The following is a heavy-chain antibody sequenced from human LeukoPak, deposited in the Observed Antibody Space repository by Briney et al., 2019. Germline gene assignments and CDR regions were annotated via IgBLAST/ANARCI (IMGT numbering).Heavy chain of an antibody. V-gene: IGHV4-59*12. CDR2: IYYSGST. CDR1: GGSISSYY. J-gene: IGHJ4*02. CDR3: ARTPGGDYYDSSGYYYPPPYYFDY. Sequence: SETLSLTCTVSGGSISSYYWSWIRQPPGKGLEWIGSIYYSGSTYYNPSLKSRVTISVDTSKNQFSLKLSSVTAADTAVYYCARTPGGDYYDSSGYYYPPPYYFDYWGQGTLVTVSS. D-gene: IGHD3-22*01.